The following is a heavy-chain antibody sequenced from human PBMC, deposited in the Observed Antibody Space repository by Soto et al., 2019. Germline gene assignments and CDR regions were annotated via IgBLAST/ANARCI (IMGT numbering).Heavy chain of an antibody. J-gene: IGHJ6*04. Sequence: SVKGSCKASGGTFSSYAISWVRQAPGQGLEWMGGIIPIFGTANYAQKFQGRVTITADESTSTAYMELSSLRSEDTAVYYCARGGPFWSGYYSVVYYGMDVWGKGNTVT. CDR2: IIPIFGTA. V-gene: IGHV1-69*13. D-gene: IGHD3-3*01. CDR1: GGTFSSYA. CDR3: ARGGPFWSGYYSVVYYGMDV.